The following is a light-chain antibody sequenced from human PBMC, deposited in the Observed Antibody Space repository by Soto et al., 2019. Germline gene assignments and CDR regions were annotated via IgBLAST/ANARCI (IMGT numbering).Light chain of an antibody. CDR2: GAS. Sequence: EIVMTQSPVTLSVSPGERATLSCRASQSVTNSLAWYQQKPGQAPSLLIYGASTRATGVPARFSGSGSGTEFTLTISSLQSEDFAVYYCQQYRNWPRTFGQGTKVDNK. J-gene: IGKJ1*01. V-gene: IGKV3-15*01. CDR1: QSVTNS. CDR3: QQYRNWPRT.